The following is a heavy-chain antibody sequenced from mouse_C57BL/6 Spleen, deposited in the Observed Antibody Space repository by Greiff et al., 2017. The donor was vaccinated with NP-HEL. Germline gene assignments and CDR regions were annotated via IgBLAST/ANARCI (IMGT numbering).Heavy chain of an antibody. CDR3: ARHDYEYAMDY. CDR2: ISGGGGNT. CDR1: GFTFSSYT. V-gene: IGHV5-9*01. D-gene: IGHD2-4*01. J-gene: IGHJ4*01. Sequence: EVKLMESGGGLVKPGGSLKLSCAASGFTFSSYTMSWVRQTPEKRLEWVPTISGGGGNTYYPDSVKGRFTISRDNAKNTLYLQMSSLRSEDTALYYCARHDYEYAMDYWGQGTSVTVSS.